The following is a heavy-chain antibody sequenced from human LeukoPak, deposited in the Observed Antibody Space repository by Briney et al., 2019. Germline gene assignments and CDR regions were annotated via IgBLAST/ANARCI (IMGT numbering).Heavy chain of an antibody. CDR1: GGTFSSYA. CDR3: ARDLSGGRGFDY. D-gene: IGHD2-15*01. V-gene: IGHV1-69*13. Sequence: SVKVSCKASGGTFSSYAIGWVRQAPGQGLEWMGRIIPIFGTANYAQKFQGRVTITADESTSTAYMELSSLRSEDTAVYYCARDLSGGRGFDYWGQGTLVTVSS. J-gene: IGHJ4*02. CDR2: IIPIFGTA.